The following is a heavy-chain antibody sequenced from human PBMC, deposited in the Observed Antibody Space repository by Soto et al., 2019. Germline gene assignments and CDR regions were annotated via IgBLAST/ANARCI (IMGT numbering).Heavy chain of an antibody. D-gene: IGHD6-6*01. V-gene: IGHV4-39*01. CDR3: AGPYFSSSSMFDY. J-gene: IGHJ4*02. CDR1: GDSISSSTYY. Sequence: PSETLSLTCTVSGDSISSSTYYWGWIRQPPGKGLEWIGCIYHTGTTYYNPSLKSRVTISVDTSKNQFSLKLSSVTAADTAVYYCAGPYFSSSSMFDYWGQGTLVTVSS. CDR2: IYHTGTT.